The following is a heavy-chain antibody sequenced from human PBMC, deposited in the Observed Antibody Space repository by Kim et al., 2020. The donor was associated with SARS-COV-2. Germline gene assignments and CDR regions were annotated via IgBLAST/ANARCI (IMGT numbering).Heavy chain of an antibody. CDR2: ISSSGSTI. CDR1: GFTFSDYY. V-gene: IGHV3-11*04. D-gene: IGHD6-13*01. J-gene: IGHJ6*02. Sequence: GGSLRLSCAASGFTFSDYYMSWIRQAPGKGLEWVSYISSSGSTIYYADSVKGRFTISRDNAKNSLYLQMNSLRAEDTAVYYCARGQVATAGGRGHYYYYGMDVWGQGTSVTVSS. CDR3: ARGQVATAGGRGHYYYYGMDV.